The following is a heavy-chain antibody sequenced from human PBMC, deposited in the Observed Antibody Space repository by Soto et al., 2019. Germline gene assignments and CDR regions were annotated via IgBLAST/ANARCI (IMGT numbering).Heavy chain of an antibody. J-gene: IGHJ6*02. CDR1: GGTFSSYT. CDR2: IIPILGIA. CDR3: ARDLQHDYYGMDV. V-gene: IGHV1-69*04. Sequence: GASVKVSCKASGGTFSSYTISWVRQAPGQGLEWMGRIIPILGIASYAQKFQGRVTMTRDTSTSTVYMELSSLRSEDTAVYYCARDLQHDYYGMDVWGQGTTVTVSS.